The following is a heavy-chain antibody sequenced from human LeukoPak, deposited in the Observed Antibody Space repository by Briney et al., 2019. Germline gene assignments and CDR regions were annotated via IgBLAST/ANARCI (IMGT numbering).Heavy chain of an antibody. D-gene: IGHD6-13*01. CDR1: GFTFSSYS. Sequence: GGSLRLSCAASGFTFSSYSMNWVRQAPGKGLEWVSSISSSSSYIYYADSVKGRFTISRDNVKNSLYLQMNSLRAEDTAVYYCARMIGSSWYRGGAFDIWGQGTMVTVSS. CDR3: ARMIGSSWYRGGAFDI. V-gene: IGHV3-21*01. J-gene: IGHJ3*02. CDR2: ISSSSSYI.